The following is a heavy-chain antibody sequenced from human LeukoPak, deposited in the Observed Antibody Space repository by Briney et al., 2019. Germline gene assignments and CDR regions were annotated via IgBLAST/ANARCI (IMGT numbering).Heavy chain of an antibody. CDR1: GYTFTSYG. J-gene: IGHJ4*02. Sequence: ASVKVSCKASGYTFTSYGISWVRQAPGQGLEWMGWISAYNGNTNYAQKLQGRVTMTTDTTTSTAYMELRSLRSDAAAVYYCAREVQLGVFDCWGQGTLVTVSS. V-gene: IGHV1-18*01. CDR3: AREVQLGVFDC. CDR2: ISAYNGNT. D-gene: IGHD6-13*01.